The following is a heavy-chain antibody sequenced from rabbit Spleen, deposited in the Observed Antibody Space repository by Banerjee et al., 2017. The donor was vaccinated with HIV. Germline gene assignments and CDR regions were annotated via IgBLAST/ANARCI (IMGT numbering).Heavy chain of an antibody. Sequence: QEQLEESGGDLVKPEGSLTLTCTASGFSFISSYWICWVRQAPGKGLEWIACIYAGSSGSTYYASWAKGRFTISKTSSTTVTLQMTSLTAADTATYFCARDYNVNNYGDYDLWGPGTLVTVS. J-gene: IGHJ4*01. CDR3: ARDYNVNNYGDYDL. V-gene: IGHV1S45*01. CDR1: GFSFISSYW. CDR2: IYAGSSGST. D-gene: IGHD2-1*01.